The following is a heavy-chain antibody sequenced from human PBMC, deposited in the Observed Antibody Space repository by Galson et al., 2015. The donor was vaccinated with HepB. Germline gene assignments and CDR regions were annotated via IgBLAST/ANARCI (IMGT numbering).Heavy chain of an antibody. CDR2: ISYDGSNK. J-gene: IGHJ3*02. Sequence: SLRLSCAASGFTFSSYAMHWVRQAPGKGLEWVAVISYDGSNKYYADSVKGRFTISRDNSKNTLYLQMNSLRAEDTAVYYCARGSTYHYYDSSAGGVDAFDIWGQGTMVTVSS. V-gene: IGHV3-30*04. D-gene: IGHD3-22*01. CDR1: GFTFSSYA. CDR3: ARGSTYHYYDSSAGGVDAFDI.